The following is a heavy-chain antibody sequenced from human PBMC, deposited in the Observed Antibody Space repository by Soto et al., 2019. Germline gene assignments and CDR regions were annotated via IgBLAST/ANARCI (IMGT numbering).Heavy chain of an antibody. V-gene: IGHV3-33*01. CDR2: IWFDGSNK. CDR1: GFSFKDYG. CDR3: VRGSSQPPPNAFDV. Sequence: GGSLRLSCPASGFSFKDYGMHWVRQAPGQGLEWVAVIWFDGSNKYYTDSVKGRFIISRDNSKNTLYLQMDSLRVEDTAVYYCVRGSSQPPPNAFDVWGPEKMLPVSS. J-gene: IGHJ3*01.